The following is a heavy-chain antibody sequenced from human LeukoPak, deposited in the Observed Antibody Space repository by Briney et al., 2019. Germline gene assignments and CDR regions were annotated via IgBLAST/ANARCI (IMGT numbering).Heavy chain of an antibody. CDR1: GGSFSGYD. V-gene: IGHV4-34*01. D-gene: IGHD3-10*01. J-gene: IGHJ6*03. Sequence: SETLSLTCGVDGGSFSGYDWSWVRQPPGKGLAGIGEINYGGDTNYNPSLKSRVTISVDTSKNQFSLKLSSATAADTAVYYCARWGGAGDKGGFGEVNYYMDVWGKGTTVTVSS. CDR3: ARWGGAGDKGGFGEVNYYMDV. CDR2: INYGGDT.